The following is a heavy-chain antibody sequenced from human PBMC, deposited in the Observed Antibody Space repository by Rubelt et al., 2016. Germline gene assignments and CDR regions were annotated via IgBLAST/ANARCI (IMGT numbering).Heavy chain of an antibody. CDR1: GGSFSGYY. CDR3: ARHRSENSPSYAFDI. Sequence: QVQLQQWGAGLLKPSETLSLTCAVYGGSFSGYYWSWIRQPPGKGLEWIGEINHSGSTNYNPSLKSRVTISVDTAKNQFSLKLTSVTAADTAVYYCARHRSENSPSYAFDIWGQGTMVSVSS. D-gene: IGHD5-18*01. CDR2: INHSGST. J-gene: IGHJ3*02. V-gene: IGHV4-34*01.